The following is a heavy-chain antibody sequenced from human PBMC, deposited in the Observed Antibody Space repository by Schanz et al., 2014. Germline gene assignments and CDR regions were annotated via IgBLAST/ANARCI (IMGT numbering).Heavy chain of an antibody. D-gene: IGHD3-16*01. CDR1: GYTFTSYD. CDR3: TKGRTFAR. CDR2: MNYKTGNT. Sequence: QVQLVQSGAEVKKPGASVKVSCKASGYTFTSYDINWVQQATGQGLEWMGWMNYKTGNTGYAQRFQGRVTMTRNTSITTAYLEVSRLRSGDTSVYYCTKGRTFARWGQGTLVTVSS. J-gene: IGHJ4*02. V-gene: IGHV1-8*01.